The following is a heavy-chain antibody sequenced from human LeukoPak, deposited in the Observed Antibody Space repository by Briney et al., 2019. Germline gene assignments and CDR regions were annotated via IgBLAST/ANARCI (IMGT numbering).Heavy chain of an antibody. CDR2: IYYSGST. J-gene: IGHJ4*02. D-gene: IGHD3-22*01. V-gene: IGHV4-59*08. CDR3: ARLVDDSSGYYSGD. CDR1: GGSISSYY. Sequence: SETLSLTSTVSGGSISSYYWSWIRQPPGKGLEWIGYIYYSGSTNYNPSLKSRVTISVDTSKNQFSLKLSSVTAADTAVYYCARLVDDSSGYYSGDWGQGTLVTVSS.